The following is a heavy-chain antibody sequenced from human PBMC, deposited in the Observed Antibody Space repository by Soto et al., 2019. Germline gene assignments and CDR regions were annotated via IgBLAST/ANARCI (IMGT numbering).Heavy chain of an antibody. CDR3: ASPSTTGTTDY. Sequence: EVQLVESGGDLVQPGGSLRLSCGVSGFTFSDYWMSWVRQAPGKGLEWVATIREDGGAKYYVDSVKGRFTISRDNARNSLFLQMNGLGAEDTAVYYCASPSTTGTTDYCGQGTLVTVSS. CDR2: IREDGGAK. CDR1: GFTFSDYW. D-gene: IGHD1-7*01. V-gene: IGHV3-7*01. J-gene: IGHJ4*02.